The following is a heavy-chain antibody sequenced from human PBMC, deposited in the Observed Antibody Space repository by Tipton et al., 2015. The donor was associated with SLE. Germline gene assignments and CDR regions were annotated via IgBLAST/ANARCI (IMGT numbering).Heavy chain of an antibody. Sequence: TLSLTCTVSGGSISNSSYYWGWIRQPPGKGLEYLASIYYSGSAYYDLSLKSRMTISIDTSKNQFSLRVTSVTAADTAVYYCARNREAAPPDRWGQGTMVTVSS. CDR2: IYYSGSA. V-gene: IGHV4-39*01. D-gene: IGHD6-6*01. CDR1: GGSISNSSYY. CDR3: ARNREAAPPDR. J-gene: IGHJ3*01.